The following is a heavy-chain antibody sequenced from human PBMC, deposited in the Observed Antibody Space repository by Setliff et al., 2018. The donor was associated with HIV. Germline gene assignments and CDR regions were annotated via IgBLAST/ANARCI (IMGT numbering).Heavy chain of an antibody. Sequence: PGGSLRLSCAASGFSFSNAWMDWVRQAPGKGLEWVGRGYTKTDGGTTDYAAPVKGRFTISRDDSKSTVYLQMNTLKIEDTGLYYCVRDPVSGMFDYWGQGTLVTVSS. D-gene: IGHD6-25*01. CDR2: GYTKTDGGTT. CDR3: VRDPVSGMFDY. J-gene: IGHJ4*01. V-gene: IGHV3-15*07. CDR1: GFSFSNAW.